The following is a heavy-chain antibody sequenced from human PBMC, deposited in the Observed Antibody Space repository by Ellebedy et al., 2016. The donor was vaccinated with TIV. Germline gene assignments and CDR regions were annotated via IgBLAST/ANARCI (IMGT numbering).Heavy chain of an antibody. D-gene: IGHD1-14*01. CDR2: IWYDGSNK. CDR3: ARALNHVDTVTTAPLDC. V-gene: IGHV3-30*02. Sequence: GESLKISCAASGFTFSSYGMHWVRQAPGKGLEWVTIIWYDGSNKYYADSVKGRFTISRDNSQNTLYLLMNSLRGDDTAIYYCARALNHVDTVTTAPLDCWGQGTLVTVSS. CDR1: GFTFSSYG. J-gene: IGHJ4*02.